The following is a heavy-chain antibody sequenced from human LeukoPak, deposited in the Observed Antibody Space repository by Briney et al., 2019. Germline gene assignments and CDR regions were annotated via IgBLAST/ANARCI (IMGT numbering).Heavy chain of an antibody. CDR3: ARDYYDISGYYQRDY. D-gene: IGHD3-22*01. CDR2: ISSSGSTI. V-gene: IGHV3-48*03. J-gene: IGHJ4*02. CDR1: GFTFSSYE. Sequence: GGSLRLSCAASGFTFSSYEMNWVRQAPGKGLEWVSYISSSGSTIYYADSVKGRFTISRDNARNSLYLQMNSLRAEDTALYYCARDYYDISGYYQRDYWGQGTLVTVSS.